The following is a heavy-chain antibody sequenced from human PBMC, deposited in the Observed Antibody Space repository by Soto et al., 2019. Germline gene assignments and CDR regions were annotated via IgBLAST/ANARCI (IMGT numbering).Heavy chain of an antibody. CDR2: IRSKAYGGTT. V-gene: IGHV3-49*03. CDR3: TRSHYDYFWGSYRGPPFDY. CDR1: GFTFGDYA. J-gene: IGHJ4*02. Sequence: GGSLRLSCTASGFTFGDYAMSWFRQAPGKGLEWVGFIRSKAYGGTTEYAASVKGRFTISRDDSKSIAYLQMNSLKTEDTAVYYCTRSHYDYFWGSYRGPPFDYWGQEPLVTVPS. D-gene: IGHD3-16*02.